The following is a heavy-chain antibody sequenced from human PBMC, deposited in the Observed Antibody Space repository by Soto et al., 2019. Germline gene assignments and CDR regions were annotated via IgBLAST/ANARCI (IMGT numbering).Heavy chain of an antibody. CDR1: GDNVSSNSAA. CDR2: TYYRSKWYN. J-gene: IGHJ6*02. Sequence: SQTLSLTCAISGDNVSSNSAAWKWIRQSQSRGLEWLGRTYYRSKWYNDYAVSVKSRITINPDTSKNQFSLQLNSAPAEDTSVYFCASGSGYNYYYVLYVSGQRTTVTGS. CDR3: ASGSGYNYYYVLYV. V-gene: IGHV6-1*01. D-gene: IGHD2-15*01.